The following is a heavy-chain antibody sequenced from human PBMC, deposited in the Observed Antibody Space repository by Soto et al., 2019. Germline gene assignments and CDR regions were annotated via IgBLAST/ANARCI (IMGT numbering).Heavy chain of an antibody. V-gene: IGHV2-5*02. CDR1: GFSLNSNGVG. CDR2: IFWDDDQ. CDR3: AHSRMHIHYFYNGMDV. J-gene: IGHJ6*02. Sequence: QITLKESGPTLVKPTQTLTLTCTFSGFSLNSNGVGVAWIRQSPGKALEWLAVIFWDDDQRYSPSLEGRLTITKDTSKNQVLLTLANVGPVDAGTYFCAHSRMHIHYFYNGMDVWGQGTTVTVS.